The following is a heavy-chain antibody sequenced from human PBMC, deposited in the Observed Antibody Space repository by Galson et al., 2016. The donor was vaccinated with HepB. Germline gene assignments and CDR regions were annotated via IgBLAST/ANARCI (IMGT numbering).Heavy chain of an antibody. CDR2: IYRDDNT. CDR1: GFNVSGNY. V-gene: IGHV3-53*01. D-gene: IGHD6-13*01. J-gene: IGHJ2*01. Sequence: SLRLSCAASGFNVSGNYMTWFRQAPGKGLQWVSTIYRDDNTYYAAPVKGRFTIPIDLSKNTLFLQMTSLRPADTARYSCAREPSAAVNWLFDLWGRGTLVTVSS. CDR3: AREPSAAVNWLFDL.